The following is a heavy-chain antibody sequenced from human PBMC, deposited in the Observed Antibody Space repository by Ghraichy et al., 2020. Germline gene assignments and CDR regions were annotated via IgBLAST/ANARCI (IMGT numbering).Heavy chain of an antibody. CDR1: GFTFGDHP. Sequence: GESLNISCTASGFTFGDHPMSWFRQAPGKGLEWVGFIRSQANGGAPQYAASLEGRFSISRDDSKGIAYLQMSSLKSEDTAVYYCARGFSAMVSKFDWWGQGTLVIVSS. CDR2: IRSQANGGAP. J-gene: IGHJ4*02. D-gene: IGHD5-18*01. V-gene: IGHV3-49*03. CDR3: ARGFSAMVSKFDW.